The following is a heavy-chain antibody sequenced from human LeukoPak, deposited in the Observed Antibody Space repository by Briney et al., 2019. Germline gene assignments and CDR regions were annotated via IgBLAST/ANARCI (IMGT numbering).Heavy chain of an antibody. Sequence: GASVKVSCKASGGTFSSYAISWVRQAPGQGLEWMGGIIPIFGTANYAQKFQGRVTITADKSTSTAYMELSSLRSEDTAVYYCAVPPSSSTDYYYYMDVWGKGTTVTVSS. V-gene: IGHV1-69*06. D-gene: IGHD6-6*01. CDR2: IIPIFGTA. CDR1: GGTFSSYA. J-gene: IGHJ6*03. CDR3: AVPPSSSTDYYYYMDV.